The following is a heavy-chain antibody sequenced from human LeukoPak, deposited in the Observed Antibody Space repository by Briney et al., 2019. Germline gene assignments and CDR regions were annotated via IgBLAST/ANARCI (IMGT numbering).Heavy chain of an antibody. CDR2: IYYSGST. CDR1: GGSISSGDYY. V-gene: IGHV4-30-4*01. CDR3: ARAWIVGATWFDY. Sequence: SQTLSVTCTVSGGSISSGDYYWSWIRQPPGKGLEWIGYIYYSGSTYYNPSLKSRVTISVDTSRNQFSLKLSSVTAADTAVYYCARAWIVGATWFDYWGQGTLVTVSS. J-gene: IGHJ4*02. D-gene: IGHD1-26*01.